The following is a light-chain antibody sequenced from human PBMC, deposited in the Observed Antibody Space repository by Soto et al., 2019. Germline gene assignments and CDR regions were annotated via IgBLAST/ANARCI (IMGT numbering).Light chain of an antibody. CDR2: GNS. CDR3: KSYDSSLTGSKV. J-gene: IGLJ1*01. CDR1: SSNIGAGFD. Sequence: QSALTQPPSVSGAPGQRVTISCTGSSSNIGAGFDVHWYQQLPGTAPKLLIYGNSNRPSGVPDRFSGSRSGTSASLAITGLKAEDEADYYCKSYDSSLTGSKVFGRGTKV. V-gene: IGLV1-40*01.